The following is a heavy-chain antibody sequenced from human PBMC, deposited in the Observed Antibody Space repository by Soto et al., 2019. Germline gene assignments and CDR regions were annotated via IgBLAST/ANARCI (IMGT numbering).Heavy chain of an antibody. V-gene: IGHV3-21*01. CDR2: ISSSSSYI. J-gene: IGHJ6*02. Sequence: GGSLRLSCAASGFTFSSYSMNWVRQAPGKGLEWVSSISSSSSYIYYADSVKGRFTISRDNAKNSLYLQMNSLRAEDTAVYYCARDKEQLWLSHYYYGMDVWGQGTTVTVSS. D-gene: IGHD5-18*01. CDR1: GFTFSSYS. CDR3: ARDKEQLWLSHYYYGMDV.